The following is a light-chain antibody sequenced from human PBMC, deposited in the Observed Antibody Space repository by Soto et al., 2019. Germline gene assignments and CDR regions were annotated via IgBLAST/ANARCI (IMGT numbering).Light chain of an antibody. CDR3: CSYAGSSSHVV. J-gene: IGLJ2*01. CDR1: SSDVGSYNL. V-gene: IGLV2-23*01. Sequence: QSVLTQPASVSGSPGQSITISCTGTSSDVGSYNLVSWYQPHPGKAPKLMIYEGSKRPSGVSNRFSGSKSGNTASLTISGLQAEDEADYYCCSYAGSSSHVVFGGGTKLTVL. CDR2: EGS.